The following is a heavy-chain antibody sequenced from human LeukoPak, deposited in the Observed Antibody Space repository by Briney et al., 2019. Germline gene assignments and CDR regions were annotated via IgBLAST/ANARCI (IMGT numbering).Heavy chain of an antibody. CDR2: INPSGGST. CDR3: ARGFNSYGSVFMPRYYYYGMDV. D-gene: IGHD5-18*01. CDR1: GYTFTTYY. Sequence: ASVNVSCMASGYTFTTYYMHWVRQAPGQGLEWMGIINPSGGSTTYAQNFQGRVTMTRDTSTSAVHMEVSSLRSEDTAVYYCARGFNSYGSVFMPRYYYYGMDVWGQGTTVTVSS. V-gene: IGHV1-46*01. J-gene: IGHJ6*02.